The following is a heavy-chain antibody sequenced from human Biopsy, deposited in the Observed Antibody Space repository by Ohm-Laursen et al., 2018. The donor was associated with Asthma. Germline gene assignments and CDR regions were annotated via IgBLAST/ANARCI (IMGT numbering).Heavy chain of an antibody. CDR1: GYPFIGYH. Sequence: ASVKVSCKASGYPFIGYHIHWMRQAPGQGLEWMGRINPNSGATNYAQKFQGRVTMTRDTSISIAYMEVSRLRSDDTAVYYCARGQKSAGDRWFDPWGQETLVTVSS. CDR2: INPNSGAT. V-gene: IGHV1-2*06. D-gene: IGHD6-13*01. CDR3: ARGQKSAGDRWFDP. J-gene: IGHJ5*02.